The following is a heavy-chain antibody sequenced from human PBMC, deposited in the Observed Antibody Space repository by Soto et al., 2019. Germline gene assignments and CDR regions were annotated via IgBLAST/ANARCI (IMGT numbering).Heavy chain of an antibody. V-gene: IGHV3-23*01. Sequence: GGSLRLSCAASGFTISTYALSWIRQAPGKGLEWVSAISPNGQGIYYADSVRRRFTTSRDNSKNKIFLHMDRLRAEDTAVYYCAKDRNYPRDQFHYWGQGTLVTVSS. J-gene: IGHJ4*02. D-gene: IGHD1-7*01. CDR3: AKDRNYPRDQFHY. CDR2: ISPNGQGI. CDR1: GFTISTYA.